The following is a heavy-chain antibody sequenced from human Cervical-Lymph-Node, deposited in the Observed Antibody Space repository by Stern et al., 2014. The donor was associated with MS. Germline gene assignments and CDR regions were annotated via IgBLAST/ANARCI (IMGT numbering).Heavy chain of an antibody. D-gene: IGHD1-7*01. J-gene: IGHJ4*02. V-gene: IGHV3-74*01. CDR2: VRPDGGTT. CDR3: AADLNYRIDF. Sequence: EVQLVESGGGSVQPGGSLRLSCAASGLSFSNFWMFWVRQVPGQGLDWVARVRPDGGTTIYADSVKGRFTISRDNAKNTVFLQMNGLRAEDTSIYHCAADLNYRIDFWGQGTLVTVSS. CDR1: GLSFSNFW.